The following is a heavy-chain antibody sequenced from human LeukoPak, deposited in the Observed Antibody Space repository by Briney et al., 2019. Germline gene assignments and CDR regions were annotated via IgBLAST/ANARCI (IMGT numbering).Heavy chain of an antibody. Sequence: PGRSLRLSCAASGFTFSSYVMHWVRQAPGKGLEWVAIISYDGSNEYYADSVKGRFTISRDNSKNTLYLQVNSLRAADTAVYYCARDRGGVDPWGQGTLVTVSS. CDR3: ARDRGGVDP. V-gene: IGHV3-30*04. J-gene: IGHJ5*02. CDR1: GFTFSSYV. D-gene: IGHD3-10*01. CDR2: ISYDGSNE.